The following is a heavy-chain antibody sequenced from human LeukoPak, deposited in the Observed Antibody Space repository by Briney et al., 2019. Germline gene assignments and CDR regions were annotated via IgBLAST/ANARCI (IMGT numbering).Heavy chain of an antibody. J-gene: IGHJ3*02. CDR2: INTNTGNP. CDR1: GYTFTSYA. CDR3: ARDLRLLYEDSSGYYHDAFDI. Sequence: ASVKVSCKASGYTFTSYAMNWVRQAPGQGLEWMGWINTNTGNPTYAQGFTGRFVFSLDTSVSTAYLQISSLKAEDTAVYYCARDLRLLYEDSSGYYHDAFDIWGRGTMVTVSS. D-gene: IGHD3-22*01. V-gene: IGHV7-4-1*02.